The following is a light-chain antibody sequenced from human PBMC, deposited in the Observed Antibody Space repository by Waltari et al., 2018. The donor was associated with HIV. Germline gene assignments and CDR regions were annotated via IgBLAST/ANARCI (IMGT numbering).Light chain of an antibody. V-gene: IGLV1-51*01. Sequence: QSVLTQPPSVSAAPGQKVTISCSGSSSNIGNNYVSWYQQLPGTAPKPLIYDNNKRPPGIPDRFSGSKSGTSATLGITGLQTGDEADYYCGTWDSSLSAGVFGGGTKLTVL. CDR3: GTWDSSLSAGV. CDR2: DNN. J-gene: IGLJ3*02. CDR1: SSNIGNNY.